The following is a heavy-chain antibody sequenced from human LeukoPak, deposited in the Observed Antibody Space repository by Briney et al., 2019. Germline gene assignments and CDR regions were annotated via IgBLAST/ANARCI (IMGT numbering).Heavy chain of an antibody. V-gene: IGHV3-30*18. J-gene: IGHJ6*03. CDR2: ISYDGSNK. D-gene: IGHD3-22*01. Sequence: GGSLRLSCAASGFTFSSYGMHWVRQAPGKGLEWVAVISYDGSNKYYADSVKGRFTISRDNSKNTLYLQMNSLRAEDTAVYYCAKEIADYYDSSGSHGLSMDVWGKGTTVTVSS. CDR3: AKEIADYYDSSGSHGLSMDV. CDR1: GFTFSSYG.